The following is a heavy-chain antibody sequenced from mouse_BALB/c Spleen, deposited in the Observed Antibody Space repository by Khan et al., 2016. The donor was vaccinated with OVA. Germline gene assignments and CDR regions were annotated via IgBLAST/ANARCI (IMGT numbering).Heavy chain of an antibody. CDR1: GYTFPSNT. CDR3: ARRTTGYAMDY. J-gene: IGHJ4*01. Sequence: QVQLKESGAELARPGASVKMSCKASGYTFPSNTMHWVKQRPGQGLEWIGYINPRSDYTIYNQKFKDKATLTADISSTTAYMQLSSLTSDDSAVYDCARRTTGYAMDYCGQGTSVTVSS. CDR2: INPRSDYT. V-gene: IGHV1-4*01. D-gene: IGHD2-14*01.